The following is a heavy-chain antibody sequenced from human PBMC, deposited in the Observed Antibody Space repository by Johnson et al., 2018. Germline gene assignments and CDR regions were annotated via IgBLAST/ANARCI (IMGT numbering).Heavy chain of an antibody. V-gene: IGHV3-23*04. Sequence: EVQLVESGGGLVQPGGSLRLSCAASGFTFSSYAMSWVRQAPGKGLEWVSAISGSDGSTYYADSVKGRFTISRDNSKHTLYLPRNSLRAEDTAVYYCAKHHSRGPPYYYYYYMDVWGKGTTVTVSS. J-gene: IGHJ6*03. CDR3: AKHHSRGPPYYYYYYMDV. CDR2: ISGSDGST. CDR1: GFTFSSYA. D-gene: IGHD6-19*01.